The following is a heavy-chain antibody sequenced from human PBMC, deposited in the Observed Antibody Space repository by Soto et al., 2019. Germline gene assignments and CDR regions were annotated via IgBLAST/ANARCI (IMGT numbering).Heavy chain of an antibody. V-gene: IGHV4-31*03. CDR2: IYYSGST. CDR1: GGSISSGGYY. D-gene: IGHD3-22*01. Sequence: PSETLSLTCTVSGGSISSGGYYWSWIRQHPGKGLEWIGYIYYSGSTYYNPSLKSRVTISVDTSKNQFSLKLSSVTAADTAVYYCARDDYYDSSGHNCFEPWGEGTVVTVSS. J-gene: IGHJ5*02. CDR3: ARDDYYDSSGHNCFEP.